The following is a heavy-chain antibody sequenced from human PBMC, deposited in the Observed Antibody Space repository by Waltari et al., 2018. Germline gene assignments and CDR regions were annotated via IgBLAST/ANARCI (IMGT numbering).Heavy chain of an antibody. CDR2: IYYSGST. CDR3: ARTPILTGYYMDY. V-gene: IGHV4-39*07. J-gene: IGHJ4*02. CDR1: GGSISSSSYD. D-gene: IGHD3-9*01. Sequence: QLQLQESGPGLVKPSETLSLTCTVSGGSISSSSYDWGWISQPPGKGLEWIGSIYYSGSTYYNPSLKSRVTISVDTSKNQFSLKLSSVTAADTAVYYCARTPILTGYYMDYWGQGTLVTVSS.